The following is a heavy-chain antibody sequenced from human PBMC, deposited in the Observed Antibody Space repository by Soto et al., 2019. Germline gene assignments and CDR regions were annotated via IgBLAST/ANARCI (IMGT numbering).Heavy chain of an antibody. CDR3: AKSMYNWNDGFFDY. Sequence: QVQLVESGGGVGQPGRSLRLSCAASGFTFSSYGMHWVRQAPGKGLEWVAIISYDGINKYYANSVKGRFTISRDNSKNTLYMQMNSLRAEDTAVYYCAKSMYNWNDGFFDYWGQGTLVTVSS. J-gene: IGHJ4*02. V-gene: IGHV3-30*18. D-gene: IGHD1-1*01. CDR2: ISYDGINK. CDR1: GFTFSSYG.